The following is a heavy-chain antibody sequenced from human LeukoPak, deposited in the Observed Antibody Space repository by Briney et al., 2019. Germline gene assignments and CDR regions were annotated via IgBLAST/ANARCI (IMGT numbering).Heavy chain of an antibody. V-gene: IGHV1-69*05. Sequence: WASVTVSCKTSGYTFTVKFLHWLRQAPGQGLEWMGGIIPIFGTANYAQKFQGRVTITTDESTSTAYMELSSLRSEDTAVYYCARGYDFGVVTTPLIWGQGTMVTVSS. D-gene: IGHD3-3*01. J-gene: IGHJ3*02. CDR2: IIPIFGTA. CDR1: GYTFTVKF. CDR3: ARGYDFGVVTTPLI.